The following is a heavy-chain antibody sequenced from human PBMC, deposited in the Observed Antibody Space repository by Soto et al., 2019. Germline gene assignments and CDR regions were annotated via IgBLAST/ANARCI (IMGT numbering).Heavy chain of an antibody. CDR1: GFTVSSHA. V-gene: IGHV3-23*01. J-gene: IGHJ3*02. D-gene: IGHD2-15*01. CDR3: APHVSCSGGSCQYDAFAI. CDR2: ITADGAT. Sequence: EVQVLESGGGLVQPGGSLRLSCEGSGFTVSSHAMTWIRQAPGKGPEWVSTITADGATYYAGSVKGRFAMSRDTSESTLYLQINSLGAEDTAAYYCAPHVSCSGGSCQYDAFAIRGQGTMVTVSS.